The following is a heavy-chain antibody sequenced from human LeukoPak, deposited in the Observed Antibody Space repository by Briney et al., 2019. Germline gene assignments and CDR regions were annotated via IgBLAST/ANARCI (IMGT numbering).Heavy chain of an antibody. D-gene: IGHD2-2*01. CDR1: GLAFSSYS. J-gene: IGHJ6*02. CDR2: ISSSSSTI. V-gene: IGHV3-48*04. Sequence: DGSLRHSCAASGLAFSSYSMNWVRQAPGKGLEWVSYISSSSSTIYYADSVKGRFTISRDNAKNSLYLQMNNLRAEDTAVYYCARDVSCSSTSCALGYYGMDVWGQGTTVTVSS. CDR3: ARDVSCSSTSCALGYYGMDV.